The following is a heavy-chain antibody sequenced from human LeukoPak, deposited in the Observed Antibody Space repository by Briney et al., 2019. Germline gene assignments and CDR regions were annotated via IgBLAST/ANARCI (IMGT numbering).Heavy chain of an antibody. CDR1: GYTFTTYD. D-gene: IGHD1-26*01. V-gene: IGHV1-8*01. CDR3: GRAGSHDRQTIDF. Sequence: AASVKVSCKTSGYTFTTYDINWVRQATGQGLEWMGWLNPNSDNTASAQSFQGRLTLTRNTSISTAYMELSSLRSEGTAIYYCGRAGSHDRQTIDFWGQGTLVSVSS. J-gene: IGHJ4*02. CDR2: LNPNSDNT.